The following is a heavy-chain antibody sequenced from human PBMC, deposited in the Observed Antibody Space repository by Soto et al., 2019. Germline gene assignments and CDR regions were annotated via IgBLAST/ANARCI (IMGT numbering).Heavy chain of an antibody. V-gene: IGHV3-23*01. CDR3: AKVSGGPIPGY. J-gene: IGHJ4*02. CDR1: GFIFSSYA. D-gene: IGHD2-21*01. Sequence: EVQVLESGGGLVQPGGSLRLSCAASGFIFSSYAMSWVRQTPGKGLEWVSGISASGGSTHYADSVKGRFTISRDNSKNTLYLQMNSLRAEDTAVYYCAKVSGGPIPGYWGQGTLVTVSS. CDR2: ISASGGST.